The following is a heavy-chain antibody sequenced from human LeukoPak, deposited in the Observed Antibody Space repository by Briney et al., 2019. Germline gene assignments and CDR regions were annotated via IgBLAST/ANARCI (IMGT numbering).Heavy chain of an antibody. CDR3: ARRSRGSGPYFDY. D-gene: IGHD3-16*01. CDR2: FDPEDGET. J-gene: IGHJ4*02. V-gene: IGHV1-24*01. CDR1: GYTLTELS. Sequence: ASVKVSCKVSGYTLTELSMHWVRQAPGKGLEWMGGFDPEDGETIYAQKFQGRVTMTRDTSISTAYMELSRLRSDDTAVYYCARRSRGSGPYFDYWGQGTLVTVSS.